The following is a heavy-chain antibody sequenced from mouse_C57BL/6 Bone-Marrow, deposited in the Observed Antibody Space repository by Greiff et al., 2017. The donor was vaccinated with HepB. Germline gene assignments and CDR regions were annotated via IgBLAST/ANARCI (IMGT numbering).Heavy chain of an antibody. J-gene: IGHJ3*01. CDR3: ARDLYYPFAY. CDR1: GFTFSDFY. Sequence: EVQGVESGGGLVQSGRSLRLSCATSGFTFSDFYMEWVRQAPGKGLEWIAASRNKANDYTTEYSASVKGRFIVSRDTSQSILYLQMNALRAEDTAIYYCARDLYYPFAYWGQGTLVTVSA. V-gene: IGHV7-1*01. D-gene: IGHD2-1*01. CDR2: SRNKANDYTT.